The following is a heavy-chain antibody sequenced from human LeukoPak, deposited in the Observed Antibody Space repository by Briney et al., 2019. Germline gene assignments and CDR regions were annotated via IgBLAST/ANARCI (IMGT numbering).Heavy chain of an antibody. CDR2: IYYSGST. Sequence: QASETLSLTCTVSGGSISSSSYYWGWIRQPPGKGLEWIGSIYYSGSTYYNPSLKSRVTISVDTSKNQFSLKLSSVTAADTAVYYCARAVAWFDPWGQGTLVTVSS. D-gene: IGHD6-19*01. V-gene: IGHV4-39*01. CDR3: ARAVAWFDP. CDR1: GGSISSSSYY. J-gene: IGHJ5*02.